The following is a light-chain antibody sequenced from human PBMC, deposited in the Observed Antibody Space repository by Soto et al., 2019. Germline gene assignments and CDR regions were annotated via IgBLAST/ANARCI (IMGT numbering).Light chain of an antibody. Sequence: SHTLPSPTSLSASVGQSVSMNCRASQSISSNLAWYQQKPGKAPRLLIYGASSLDTGVPSRFSGSGSGTEFTLTISSLEPEDFATYYCQQCDSTLPTFGGGTKVDIK. J-gene: IGKJ4*02. CDR3: QQCDSTLPT. CDR2: GAS. V-gene: IGKV1-39*01. CDR1: QSISSN.